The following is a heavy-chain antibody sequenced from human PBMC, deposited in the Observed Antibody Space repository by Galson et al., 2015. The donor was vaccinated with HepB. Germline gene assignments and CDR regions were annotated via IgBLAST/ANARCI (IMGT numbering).Heavy chain of an antibody. CDR3: AREGRITLPILDY. CDR2: IWHDGSGQ. CDR1: GFIFVHHG. J-gene: IGHJ4*02. V-gene: IGHV3-33*08. D-gene: IGHD3-16*01. Sequence: SLRLSCATSGFIFVHHGMTWVRQAPGKGLEWLGCIWHDGSGQHYAGSVKGRFTFSRDNSKNILYLQMSSLRAEDTAVYYCAREGRITLPILDYWGQGSLVTVSS.